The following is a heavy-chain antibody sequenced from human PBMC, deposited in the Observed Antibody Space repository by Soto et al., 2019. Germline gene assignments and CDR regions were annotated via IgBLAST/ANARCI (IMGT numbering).Heavy chain of an antibody. CDR2: IVVGSGNT. J-gene: IGHJ6*03. D-gene: IGHD2-15*01. CDR1: GFTFTSSA. CDR3: AADPDVVVAADPYYYYMDV. Sequence: GASVKVSCKASGFTFTSSAMQWVRQARGQRLEWIGWIVVGSGNTNYAQKFQERVTITRDMSTSTAYMELSSLRSEDTAVYYCAADPDVVVAADPYYYYMDVWGKGTTVTVSS. V-gene: IGHV1-58*02.